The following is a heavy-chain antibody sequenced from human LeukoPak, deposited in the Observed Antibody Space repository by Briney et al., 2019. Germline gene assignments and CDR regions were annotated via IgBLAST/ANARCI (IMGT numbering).Heavy chain of an antibody. Sequence: GASVKVSCKASGYTFTSYGISWVRQAPGQGLEWMGWISAYNGNTNYAQKLQGRVTMTTDTSTSTAYMELSSLRSEDTAVYYCARATLDFGVVIFDYWGQGTLVTVSS. CDR2: ISAYNGNT. D-gene: IGHD3-3*01. CDR1: GYTFTSYG. J-gene: IGHJ4*02. V-gene: IGHV1-18*01. CDR3: ARATLDFGVVIFDY.